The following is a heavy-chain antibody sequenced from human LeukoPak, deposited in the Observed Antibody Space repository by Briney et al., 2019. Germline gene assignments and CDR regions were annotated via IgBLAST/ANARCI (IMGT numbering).Heavy chain of an antibody. CDR3: ARDSEVLRYFDWPRPFDP. D-gene: IGHD3-9*01. CDR2: IILIFGTT. Sequence: SVKVSCKASGGTFSSYAISWVRQAPGQGLEWMGGIILIFGTTNYAQKFQGRVTITADESTSTAYMELSSLRSEDTAVYYCARDSEVLRYFDWPRPFDPWGQGTLVTVSS. CDR1: GGTFSSYA. V-gene: IGHV1-69*13. J-gene: IGHJ5*02.